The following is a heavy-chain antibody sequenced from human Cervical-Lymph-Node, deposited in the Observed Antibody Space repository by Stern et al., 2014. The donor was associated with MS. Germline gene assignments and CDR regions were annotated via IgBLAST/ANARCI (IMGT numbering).Heavy chain of an antibody. D-gene: IGHD1-26*01. CDR1: GFTFSNAW. CDR3: VKDTGSYYAFDI. Sequence: EVQLVESGGGFVKPGGSLRLSCAASGFTFSNAWMSWVRQAPGKGLEWVGRIKDKADGETRDYAAPVQGRFTISRDDSKNTVFLQMNSLRTADTAMYYCVKDTGSYYAFDIWGQGTMVTISS. J-gene: IGHJ3*02. CDR2: IKDKADGETR. V-gene: IGHV3-15*01.